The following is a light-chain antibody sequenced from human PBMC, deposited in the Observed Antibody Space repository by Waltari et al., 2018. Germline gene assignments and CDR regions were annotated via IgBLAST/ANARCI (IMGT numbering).Light chain of an antibody. Sequence: DIQMTQSPSSLSASVGDRVTITCRASQGISTSLNWYREQTGRAPSLLIYTASNLQSGVHPRFSGSGAGTDFTLTISSLQPEDFATYYCQKGSSSPSTFGQGTKVEIK. J-gene: IGKJ2*02. CDR2: TAS. CDR3: QKGSSSPST. CDR1: QGISTS. V-gene: IGKV1-39*01.